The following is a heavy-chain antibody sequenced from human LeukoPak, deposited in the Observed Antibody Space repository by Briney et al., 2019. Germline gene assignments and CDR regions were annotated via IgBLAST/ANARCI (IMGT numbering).Heavy chain of an antibody. CDR1: GFTVSSNY. V-gene: IGHV3-66*04. Sequence: PGGSLRLSCAASGFTVSSNYMSWVRQAPGKGLEWVSVIYSGGSTYYADSVKGRFTISRDNSKNTLYLQMNSLRAEDTAVYYCARQGSSSPRWFDPWGQGTLVTVSS. CDR3: ARQGSSSPRWFDP. CDR2: IYSGGST. D-gene: IGHD6-6*01. J-gene: IGHJ5*02.